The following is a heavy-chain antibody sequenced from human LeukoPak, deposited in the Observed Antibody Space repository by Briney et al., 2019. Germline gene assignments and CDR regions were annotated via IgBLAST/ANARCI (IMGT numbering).Heavy chain of an antibody. D-gene: IGHD3-3*01. V-gene: IGHV3-64*01. Sequence: GGSLRLSCAASGFTFSSYAMHWVRQAPGKGLEYVSAISSNGGSTYYANSVKGRFTISRDNSKNTLYLQMGSLRAEDMAVYYCAREDYHNDFWSGYWSNWFDPWGQGTLVTVSS. CDR3: AREDYHNDFWSGYWSNWFDP. J-gene: IGHJ5*02. CDR2: ISSNGGST. CDR1: GFTFSSYA.